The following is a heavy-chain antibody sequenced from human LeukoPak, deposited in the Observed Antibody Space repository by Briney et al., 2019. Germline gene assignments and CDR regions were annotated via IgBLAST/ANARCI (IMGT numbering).Heavy chain of an antibody. CDR2: IKQDGSEK. J-gene: IGHJ4*02. CDR1: GFTFSSYW. V-gene: IGHV3-7*01. Sequence: GGSLRLSCAVSGFTFSSYWMNWCRQAPGRGLGWVANIKQDGSEKNYVDSVKGRFTISRDNANSSLFLQMNDLRDEDTAVYYCAKGGRGNGEVYWGQGTLVTVSS. D-gene: IGHD2-8*01. CDR3: AKGGRGNGEVY.